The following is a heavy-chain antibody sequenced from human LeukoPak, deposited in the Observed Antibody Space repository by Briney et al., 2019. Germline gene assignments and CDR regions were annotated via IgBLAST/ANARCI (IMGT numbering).Heavy chain of an antibody. CDR1: GFTFSSYA. CDR2: ISGSGGST. V-gene: IGHV3-23*01. CDR3: ATFLAIVTARDSLYFQH. Sequence: GGSLRLSCAASGFTFSSYAMSWVRQAPGKGLEWVSAISGSGGSTYYADSVKGRFTISRDNSKNTLYLQMNSLRAEDTAVYYCATFLAIVTARDSLYFQHWGQGTLVTVSS. J-gene: IGHJ1*01. D-gene: IGHD3-3*02.